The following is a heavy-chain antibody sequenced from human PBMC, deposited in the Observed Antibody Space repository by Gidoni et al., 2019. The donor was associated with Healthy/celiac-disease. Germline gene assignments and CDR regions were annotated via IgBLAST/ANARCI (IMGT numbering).Heavy chain of an antibody. V-gene: IGHV3-33*01. CDR2: IWYDGSNK. CDR1: GLTFSRYG. J-gene: IGHJ4*02. Sequence: QVQLVESGGGVVLPGRSLRLSCAASGLTFSRYGMHWVRQAPGKGLEWVAVIWYDGSNKYYADSVKGRFTISRDNSKNTLYLQMNSLRAEDTAVYYCARDRRGSGYRGFLGNDYWGQGTLVTVSS. D-gene: IGHD3-22*01. CDR3: ARDRRGSGYRGFLGNDY.